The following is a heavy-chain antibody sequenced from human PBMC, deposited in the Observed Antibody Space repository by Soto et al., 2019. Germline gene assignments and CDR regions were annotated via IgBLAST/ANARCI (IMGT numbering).Heavy chain of an antibody. J-gene: IGHJ4*02. D-gene: IGHD3-10*01. CDR1: GFTFSNAW. CDR3: TAGLLCFGQKVFDY. CDR2: IKSKTDGGTT. V-gene: IGHV3-15*01. Sequence: PGGSLRLSCAASGFTFSNAWMSWVRQAPGKGLEWVGRIKSKTDGGTTDYAAPVKGRFTTSRDDSKNTLYLQMNSLKTEDTAVYYCTAGLLCFGQKVFDYSGQGTLVTVSS.